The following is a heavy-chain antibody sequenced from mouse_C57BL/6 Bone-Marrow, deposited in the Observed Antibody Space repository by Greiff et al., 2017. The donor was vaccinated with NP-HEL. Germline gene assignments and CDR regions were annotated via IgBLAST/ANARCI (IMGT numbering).Heavy chain of an antibody. V-gene: IGHV5-4*01. CDR1: GFTFSSYA. CDR3: ARDSNYRYFDV. Sequence: VMLVESGGGLVKPGGSLKLSCAASGFTFSSYAMSWVRQTPEKRLEWVATISDGGSYTYYPDNVKGRFTISRDNAKNNLYLQMSHLKSEDTAMYYCARDSNYRYFDVWGTGTTVTVSS. J-gene: IGHJ1*03. CDR2: ISDGGSYT. D-gene: IGHD2-5*01.